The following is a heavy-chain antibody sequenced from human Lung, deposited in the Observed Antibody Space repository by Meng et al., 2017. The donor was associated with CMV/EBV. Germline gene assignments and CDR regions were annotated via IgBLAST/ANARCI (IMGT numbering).Heavy chain of an antibody. CDR2: ISSSSSYM. D-gene: IGHD2-2*01. CDR3: ARDLSVAADMGLNWYLDL. Sequence: LSLTCAASGFTFSSYSMNWVRQAPGKGLEWVSSISSSSSYMFYADSVKGRFTISRDNAKNSLYLQMNSLRAEDTAVYYCARDLSVAADMGLNWYLDLWGRGTLVTVSS. CDR1: GFTFSSYS. J-gene: IGHJ2*01. V-gene: IGHV3-21*04.